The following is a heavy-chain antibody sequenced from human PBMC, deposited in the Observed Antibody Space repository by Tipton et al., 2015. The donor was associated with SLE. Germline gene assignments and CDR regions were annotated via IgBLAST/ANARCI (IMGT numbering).Heavy chain of an antibody. CDR1: GGSFSSSSYY. D-gene: IGHD6-13*01. V-gene: IGHV4-39*01. Sequence: TLSLTCAVYGGSFSSSSYYWGWIRQPPGKGLEWIGSIYYSGSTYYNPSLKSRVTISVDTSKNQFSLKLSSVTAADTAVYYCASAIAAAGTGGAFDIWGQGTMVTVSS. J-gene: IGHJ3*02. CDR3: ASAIAAAGTGGAFDI. CDR2: IYYSGST.